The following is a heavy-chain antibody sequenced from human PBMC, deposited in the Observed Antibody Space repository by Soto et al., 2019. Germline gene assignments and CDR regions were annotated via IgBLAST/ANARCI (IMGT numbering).Heavy chain of an antibody. Sequence: ASVKVSCKVSGYTLTELSMHWVRQAPGKGLEWMGGFDPEDGETIYAQKFQGRVTMTEDTSTDTAYMELSSLRSEDTAVYYCATVNIEGQLRPGGYYYYGMDVWGQGTTVTVSS. V-gene: IGHV1-24*01. CDR1: GYTLTELS. D-gene: IGHD6-6*01. CDR2: FDPEDGET. CDR3: ATVNIEGQLRPGGYYYYGMDV. J-gene: IGHJ6*02.